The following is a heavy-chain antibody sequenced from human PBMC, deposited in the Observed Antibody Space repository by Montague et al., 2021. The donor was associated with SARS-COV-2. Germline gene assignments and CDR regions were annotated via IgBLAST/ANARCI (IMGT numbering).Heavy chain of an antibody. CDR1: RFTFSNYD. V-gene: IGHV3-48*03. CDR2: ISTGAYTT. D-gene: IGHD3-16*02. Sequence: SLRLSCAASRFTFSNYDMNWVRQAPGKGPEWISYISTGAYTTSYAGSVKGRFTISRDNGKNSLYLQMNSLRVEDTAVYYCTRDYRSIVGDGLDIWGQGTKVTVSS. J-gene: IGHJ3*02. CDR3: TRDYRSIVGDGLDI.